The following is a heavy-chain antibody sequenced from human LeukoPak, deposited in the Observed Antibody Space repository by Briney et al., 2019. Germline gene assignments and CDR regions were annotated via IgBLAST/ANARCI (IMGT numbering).Heavy chain of an antibody. CDR3: ASAYYDILTGYFVI. V-gene: IGHV3-21*01. CDR1: GFTFSNYA. Sequence: GGSLRLSCAASGFTFSNYALSWVRQAPGKGLEWVSSISSSSSYIYYADSVKGRFTISRDNAKNSLYLQMNSLRAEDTAVYYCASAYYDILTGYFVIWGQGTLVTVSS. D-gene: IGHD3-9*01. CDR2: ISSSSSYI. J-gene: IGHJ4*02.